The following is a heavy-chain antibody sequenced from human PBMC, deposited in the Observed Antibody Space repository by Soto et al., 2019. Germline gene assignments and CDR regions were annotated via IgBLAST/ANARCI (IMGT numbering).Heavy chain of an antibody. V-gene: IGHV3-9*01. CDR2: INWNSASI. Sequence: EVQLVESGGGLVQPGRSLRLSCAASGFTFDDYAMHWFRQVPGKGLEWVSGINWNSASIGYGDSVKGRFAISRDNAKNSLHLQMNSLSAEDTAFYYCVKDESINWYSGHFRHWGQGTLVTVSS. J-gene: IGHJ1*01. CDR3: VKDESINWYSGHFRH. D-gene: IGHD6-13*01. CDR1: GFTFDDYA.